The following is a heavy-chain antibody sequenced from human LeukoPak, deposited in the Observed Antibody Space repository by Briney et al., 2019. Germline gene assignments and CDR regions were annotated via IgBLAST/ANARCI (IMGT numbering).Heavy chain of an antibody. J-gene: IGHJ4*02. D-gene: IGHD1-26*01. CDR1: GFTFSSYG. CDR2: IWYDGSNK. V-gene: IGHV3-33*01. Sequence: GGSLRLPCAVSGFTFSSYGMHWVRQAPGKGLEWVAVIWYDGSNKYYADSVKGRFTISRDNSKNTLYLQMNSLRAEDTAVYYCARGDTVGAHDYWGQGTLVTVSS. CDR3: ARGDTVGAHDY.